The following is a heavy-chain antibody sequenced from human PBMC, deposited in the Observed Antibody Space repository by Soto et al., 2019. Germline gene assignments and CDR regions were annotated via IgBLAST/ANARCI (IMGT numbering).Heavy chain of an antibody. CDR1: GDFISNGDCY. D-gene: IGHD3-3*01. J-gene: IGHJ6*02. CDR3: ARSTLESRLMDI. CDR2: IYYSGGA. V-gene: IGHV4-31*03. Sequence: PSETLSLTCTVSGDFISNGDCYWSWIRQHPGQGLEWIGYIYYSGGAYYNPSLKSRVSISVDTPKNQFSLKLNSVTAADTAVYYCARSTLESRLMDIWGQGTTVTVSS.